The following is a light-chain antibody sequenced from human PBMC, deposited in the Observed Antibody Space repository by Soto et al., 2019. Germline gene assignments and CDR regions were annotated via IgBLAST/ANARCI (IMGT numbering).Light chain of an antibody. CDR1: SSDVGGYNY. CDR2: DVS. J-gene: IGLJ1*01. V-gene: IGLV2-14*01. Sequence: QSVLTQPASVSASPGQSITISCTGTSSDVGGYNYVSWYQQHPGKAPKPMIYDVSNRPSGVSNRFSGSKSGNTASLTISGLQAEDEADYYCSSYTSSSTPYVFGTGTKVTVL. CDR3: SSYTSSSTPYV.